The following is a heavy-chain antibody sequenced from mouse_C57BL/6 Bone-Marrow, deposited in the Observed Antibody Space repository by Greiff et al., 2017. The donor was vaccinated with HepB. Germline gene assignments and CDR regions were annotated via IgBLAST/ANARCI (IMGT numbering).Heavy chain of an antibody. CDR2: ISSGSSTI. CDR3: ARDGLDYYGSVMDY. CDR1: GFTFSDYG. D-gene: IGHD1-1*01. Sequence: EVKVEESGGGLVKPGGSLKLSCAASGFTFSDYGMHWVRQAPEKGLEWVAYISSGSSTIYYADTVKGRFTISRDNAKNTLFLQMTSLRSEDTAMYYCARDGLDYYGSVMDYWGQGTSVTVSS. V-gene: IGHV5-17*01. J-gene: IGHJ4*01.